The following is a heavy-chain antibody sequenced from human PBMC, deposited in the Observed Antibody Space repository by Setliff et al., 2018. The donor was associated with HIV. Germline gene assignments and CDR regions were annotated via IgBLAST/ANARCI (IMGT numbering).Heavy chain of an antibody. CDR1: GYTFTNYY. Sequence: ASVKVSCKASGYTFTNYYMHWVRQAPGQGLEWMGWINTRTGNPTYAQGLTGRFVFSLDTSVSTAYLQISRLKAEDTAVYFCARDLKRPNSNFWGGYPIPFDSWGQGTLVTVSS. J-gene: IGHJ4*02. CDR3: ARDLKRPNSNFWGGYPIPFDS. V-gene: IGHV7-4-1*02. CDR2: INTRTGNP. D-gene: IGHD3-3*01.